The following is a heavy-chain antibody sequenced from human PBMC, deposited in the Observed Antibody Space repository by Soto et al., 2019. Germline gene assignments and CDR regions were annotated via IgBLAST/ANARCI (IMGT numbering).Heavy chain of an antibody. J-gene: IGHJ6*02. V-gene: IGHV5-51*01. CDR3: AGGGVRGVITRTRDYYGMDV. CDR2: IYPGGSDT. Sequence: GESLKTSCKGSGYSFTSYWIGWVRQVPGKGLGWMGIIYPGGSDTRYSPSFQGQVTISADKSINTAYLQWSSLKASDTAMYYCAGGGVRGVITRTRDYYGMDVWGQGTTVTVSS. CDR1: GYSFTSYW. D-gene: IGHD3-10*01.